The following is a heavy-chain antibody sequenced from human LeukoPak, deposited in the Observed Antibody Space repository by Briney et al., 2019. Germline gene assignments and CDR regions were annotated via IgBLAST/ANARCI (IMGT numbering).Heavy chain of an antibody. J-gene: IGHJ4*02. V-gene: IGHV3-23*01. Sequence: GGSLRLCCAASGFTFGVYGMSWVRQAPGKGLEWVSAISGSGGSTYYADSVKGRFTISRDNSKNTLYLQMNSLRAEDTAVYYCAKDSEQQLVRALGYWGQGTLVTVSS. CDR3: AKDSEQQLVRALGY. CDR2: ISGSGGST. D-gene: IGHD6-13*01. CDR1: GFTFGVYG.